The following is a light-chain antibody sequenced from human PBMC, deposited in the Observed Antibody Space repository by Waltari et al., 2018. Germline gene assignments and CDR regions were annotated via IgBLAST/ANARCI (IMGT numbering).Light chain of an antibody. J-gene: IGLJ3*02. V-gene: IGLV2-14*03. CDR1: SSDIGSYNY. Sequence: QSALTQAASVSGSPGQPITISCTGTSSDIGSYNYVSWYQQHPGKAPKLIIYDVSNRPSGVSNCFSGSKSGNTASLTISGLQAEDEADYYCNSYANSNTRVFGGGTKLTVL. CDR3: NSYANSNTRV. CDR2: DVS.